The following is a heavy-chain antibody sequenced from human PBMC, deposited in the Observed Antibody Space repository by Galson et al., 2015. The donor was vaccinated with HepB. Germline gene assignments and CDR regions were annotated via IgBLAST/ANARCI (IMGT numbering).Heavy chain of an antibody. J-gene: IGHJ5*02. CDR2: ISSSSSYI. CDR1: GFTFSSYS. CDR3: ARAPGSVVPANWFDP. Sequence: SLRLSCAASGFTFSSYSMNWVRQAPGKGLEWVSSISSSSSYIYYADSVKGRFTISRDNAKNSLYLQMNSLRAEDTAVYYCARAPGSVVPANWFDPWGQGTLVTVSS. V-gene: IGHV3-21*01. D-gene: IGHD2-2*01.